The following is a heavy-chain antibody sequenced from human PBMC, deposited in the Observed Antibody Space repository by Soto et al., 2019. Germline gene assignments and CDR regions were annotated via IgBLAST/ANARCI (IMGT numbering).Heavy chain of an antibody. Sequence: QVQLQESGPGLLQPSQALSLTCTVSGGSISSGGYYCSWFRQHPGTGLEWSGHISYSGSTYYITPLESRVSISVDTSRNQFSLIVNSVTAAETAVYYCARGVLHWGQGTLVTVSS. CDR3: ARGVLH. CDR2: ISYSGST. D-gene: IGHD3-16*01. CDR1: GGSISSGGYY. J-gene: IGHJ4*01. V-gene: IGHV4-31*03.